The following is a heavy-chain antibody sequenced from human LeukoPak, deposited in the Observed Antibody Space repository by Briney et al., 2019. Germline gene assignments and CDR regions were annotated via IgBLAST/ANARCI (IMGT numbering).Heavy chain of an antibody. V-gene: IGHV4-61*08. D-gene: IGHD2-15*01. J-gene: IGHJ3*02. CDR1: GGSISSGDYY. CDR2: IYYSGST. CDR3: ARTLLLDAFDI. Sequence: SETLSLTCTVSGGSISSGDYYWSWIRQPPGKGLEWIGYIYYSGSTNYNPSLKSRVTISVDTSKNQFSLKLSSVTAADTAVYYCARTLLLDAFDIWGQGTMVTVSS.